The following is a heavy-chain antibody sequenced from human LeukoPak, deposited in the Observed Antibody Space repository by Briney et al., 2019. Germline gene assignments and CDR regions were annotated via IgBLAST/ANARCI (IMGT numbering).Heavy chain of an antibody. V-gene: IGHV4-34*01. D-gene: IGHD3-22*01. CDR1: GGSFSGYY. J-gene: IGHJ4*02. CDR3: ARRYDSSGYYDPFDY. CDR2: INHSGST. Sequence: SETLSLTCAVYGGSFSGYYWSWIRQPPGKGLEWIGEINHSGSTNYNPSLKSRVTISVDTSKNQFSLKLSSVTAADTAVYYCARRYDSSGYYDPFDYWGQETLVTVSS.